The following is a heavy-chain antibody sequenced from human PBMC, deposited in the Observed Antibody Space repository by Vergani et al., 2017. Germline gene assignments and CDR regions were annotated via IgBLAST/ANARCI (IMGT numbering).Heavy chain of an antibody. J-gene: IGHJ4*02. CDR3: ARGRKWPNVRAPFDY. CDR2: INHSGST. CDR1: GGSFSGYY. D-gene: IGHD2-8*01. V-gene: IGHV4-34*01. Sequence: QVQLQQWGAGLLKPSETLSLTRAVYGGSFSGYYWSWIRQPPGKGLEWIGEINHSGSTNYKPSLKRRVTISVDTSNNQFSLRRSSVTAADTAVYYCARGRKWPNVRAPFDYWGQGTLVTVSS.